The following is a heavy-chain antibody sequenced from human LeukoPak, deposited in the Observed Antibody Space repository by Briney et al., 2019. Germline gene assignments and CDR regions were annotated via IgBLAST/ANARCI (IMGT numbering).Heavy chain of an antibody. CDR1: GDSISSTSYH. CDR2: IYNSGTT. Sequence: TASETLSLTCTVSGDSISSTSYHWDWIRQPPGKGLEWIGSIYNSGTTYYNPSLKSRVTISVDTSKNQFSLKVSSVTAADTAVYYCASRVYGLGSFYYWGQGTLVTVSS. D-gene: IGHD3-10*01. CDR3: ASRVYGLGSFYY. V-gene: IGHV4-39*01. J-gene: IGHJ4*01.